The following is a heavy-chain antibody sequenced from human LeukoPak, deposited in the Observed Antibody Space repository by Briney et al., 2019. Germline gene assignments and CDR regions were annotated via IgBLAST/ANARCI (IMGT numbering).Heavy chain of an antibody. D-gene: IGHD3-3*01. V-gene: IGHV3-30*04. J-gene: IGHJ4*02. CDR2: IAYDGSNE. CDR3: ARPSGSVTIFGVVDYFDY. CDR1: GFTFTNYG. Sequence: GGSLRLSCVASGFTFTNYGMHWVRQAPGKGLDWVASIAYDGSNENYAESVKGRFTISRDNAKNTLYLQLNSLRPEDTAVYYCARPSGSVTIFGVVDYFDYWGQGSLVTVSS.